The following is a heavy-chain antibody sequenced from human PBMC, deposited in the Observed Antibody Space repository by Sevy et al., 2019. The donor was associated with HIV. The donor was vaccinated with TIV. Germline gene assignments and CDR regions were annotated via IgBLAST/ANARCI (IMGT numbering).Heavy chain of an antibody. D-gene: IGHD1-26*01. J-gene: IGHJ5*02. Sequence: GGSLRLSCAASGFTFSSHWMHWVRQPPGKGLVWVSRLNGDGSSASYADFVKGRFTISRDNGKNMVYLQISSLTADDTAVYYCTRGRSGTYCWFDPWGQGTLVTVSS. CDR3: TRGRSGTYCWFDP. CDR1: GFTFSSHW. V-gene: IGHV3-74*01. CDR2: LNGDGSSA.